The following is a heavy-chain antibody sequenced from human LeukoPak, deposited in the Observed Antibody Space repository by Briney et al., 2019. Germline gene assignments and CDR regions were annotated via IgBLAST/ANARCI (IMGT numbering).Heavy chain of an antibody. D-gene: IGHD3-22*01. V-gene: IGHV4-39*02. Sequence: SETLSLTCTVSGGSISSSSYYWGWIRQPPGKGLEWIGSIYYSGSTYYNPSLKSRVTISVDTSKNQFSLKLSSVTAADTAVYYCARDGGNMIVVVTYYGYFDYWGQGTLVTVSS. CDR2: IYYSGST. CDR1: GGSISSSSYY. CDR3: ARDGGNMIVVVTYYGYFDY. J-gene: IGHJ4*02.